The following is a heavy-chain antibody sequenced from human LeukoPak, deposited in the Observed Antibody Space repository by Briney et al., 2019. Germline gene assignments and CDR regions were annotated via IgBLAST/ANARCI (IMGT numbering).Heavy chain of an antibody. V-gene: IGHV3-21*01. CDR3: AREVPFYYYGMDV. J-gene: IGHJ6*02. CDR1: GFTFSSYS. CDR2: ISGSRSYI. D-gene: IGHD3-10*01. Sequence: PGGSLRLSFATSGFTFSSYSMNWVRQAPGKGLGWVSSISGSRSYIYYAASAKRRFTISRDNTKHSLYLQMNSLRAEDTAVYYCAREVPFYYYGMDVWGQGITVTVSS.